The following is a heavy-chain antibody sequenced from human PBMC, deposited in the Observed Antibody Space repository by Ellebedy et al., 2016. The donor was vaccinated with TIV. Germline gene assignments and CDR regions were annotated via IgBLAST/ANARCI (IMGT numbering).Heavy chain of an antibody. CDR2: IIPIFGTA. Sequence: SVKVSXKASGGTFSSYAISWVRQAPGQGLEWMGGIIPIFGTANYAQKFQGRVTITADESTSTAYMELSSLRSEDTAVYYCARDSDCSSTSCRAYYYYMDVWGKGTTVTVSS. V-gene: IGHV1-69*13. J-gene: IGHJ6*03. D-gene: IGHD2-2*01. CDR3: ARDSDCSSTSCRAYYYYMDV. CDR1: GGTFSSYA.